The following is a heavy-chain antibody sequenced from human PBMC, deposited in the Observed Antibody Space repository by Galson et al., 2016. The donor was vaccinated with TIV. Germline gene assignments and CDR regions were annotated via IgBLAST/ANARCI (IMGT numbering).Heavy chain of an antibody. Sequence: SLRLSCAASGFAVNSNYMSWVRQAPGKGLAWVSLIYSDGHTYYADSVKGRITISRDNSKNTLFLQMNTLRAEDTAVYYCARVRDRGGYSYGDDAFDIWGQGTMVTVSS. CDR3: ARVRDRGGYSYGDDAFDI. J-gene: IGHJ3*02. V-gene: IGHV3-53*01. CDR1: GFAVNSNY. CDR2: IYSDGHT. D-gene: IGHD5-18*01.